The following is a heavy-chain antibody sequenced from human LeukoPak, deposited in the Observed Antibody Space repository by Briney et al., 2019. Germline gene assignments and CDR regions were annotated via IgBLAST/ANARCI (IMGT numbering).Heavy chain of an antibody. J-gene: IGHJ4*02. CDR1: GFTFSSYG. CDR2: IRYDGSNK. Sequence: GGSLRLSCAASGFTFSSYGMHWVRQAPGKGLEWVAFIRYDGSNKYYADSVKGRFTISRDNSKNTLYLQMNSLRAEGTAVYYCAKLGSKYYDFWKYYFDYWGQGTLVTVSS. CDR3: AKLGSKYYDFWKYYFDY. V-gene: IGHV3-30*02. D-gene: IGHD3-3*01.